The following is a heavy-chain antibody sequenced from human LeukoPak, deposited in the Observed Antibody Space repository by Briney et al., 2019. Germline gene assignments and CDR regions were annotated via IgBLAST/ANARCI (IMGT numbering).Heavy chain of an antibody. V-gene: IGHV3-20*04. CDR3: ARDGGTDTHDWYFDL. D-gene: IGHD3-16*01. J-gene: IGHJ2*01. CDR1: GFTFDDSG. Sequence: GGSLRLSCAASGFTFDDSGMSWVRQAPGKGLEWVSGIHWNGGSIAYADSVKGRFTIPRDNAKNSLYLQMKSLRAEGTAVYYCARDGGTDTHDWYFDLWGPGTQVTVSS. CDR2: IHWNGGSI.